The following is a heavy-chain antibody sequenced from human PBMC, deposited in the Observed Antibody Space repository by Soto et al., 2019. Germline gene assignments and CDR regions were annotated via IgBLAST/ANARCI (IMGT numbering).Heavy chain of an antibody. CDR3: AKNDDHGSSYHGMDV. CDR2: IYYSGST. Sequence: ASETLSLTCTVSCGAINSYYWNWIRQPPGKGLEWIGYIYYSGSTNYNPSLKSRVTILVDTSKNQFSLKLSSVTAADTAMYYCAKNDDHGSSYHGMDVWGQGTTVTVSS. V-gene: IGHV4-59*01. D-gene: IGHD4-17*01. CDR1: CGAINSYY. J-gene: IGHJ6*02.